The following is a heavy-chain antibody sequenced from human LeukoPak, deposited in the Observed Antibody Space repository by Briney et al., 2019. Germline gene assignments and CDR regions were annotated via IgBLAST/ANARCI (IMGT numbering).Heavy chain of an antibody. Sequence: SETLSLTCAVYGGSFSGYHWSWIRQPPGKGPEWIGEINHSGSTNYNPSLKSRVTISVDTSKNQFSLKLSSVTAADTAVYYCARATTTFDYWGQGTLVTVSS. D-gene: IGHD4-11*01. CDR3: ARATTTFDY. CDR2: INHSGST. J-gene: IGHJ4*02. CDR1: GGSFSGYH. V-gene: IGHV4-34*01.